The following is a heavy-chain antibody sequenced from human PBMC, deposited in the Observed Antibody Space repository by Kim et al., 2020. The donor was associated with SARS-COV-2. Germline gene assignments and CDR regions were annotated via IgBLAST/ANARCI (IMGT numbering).Heavy chain of an antibody. V-gene: IGHV1-46*01. CDR1: GYTFTSYY. Sequence: ASVKVSCKASGYTFTSYYMHWVRQAPGQGLEWMGIINPSGGSTSYAQKFQGRVTMTRDTSTSTVYMELSSLRSEDTAVYYCARGFSESAGRLAPGPRPPHFMDVWGQGTTVTVSS. CDR2: INPSGGST. J-gene: IGHJ6*02. D-gene: IGHD6-13*01. CDR3: ARGFSESAGRLAPGPRPPHFMDV.